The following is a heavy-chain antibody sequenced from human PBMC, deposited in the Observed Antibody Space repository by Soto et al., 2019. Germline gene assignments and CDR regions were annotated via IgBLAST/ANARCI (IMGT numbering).Heavy chain of an antibody. Sequence: QVQLVESGGGVVQPGRSLKLSCAASGFIFGRFGMHWVRQPPGKGLEWVAVIWNDGSNKHYADSVQGRFTISRDNSKNTLYLEMDSLRAEGTAVYYCARDHEGGFCDSAPAGFDYCGQASLFTVSP. D-gene: IGHD2-21*02. CDR2: IWNDGSNK. V-gene: IGHV3-33*01. CDR3: ARDHEGGFCDSAPAGFDY. J-gene: IGHJ4*02. CDR1: GFIFGRFG.